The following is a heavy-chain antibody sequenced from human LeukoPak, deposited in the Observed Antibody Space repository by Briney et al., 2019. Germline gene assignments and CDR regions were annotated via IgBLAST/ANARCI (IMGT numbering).Heavy chain of an antibody. V-gene: IGHV3-23*01. D-gene: IGHD5-24*01. CDR2: ISGSGGST. Sequence: PGGSLRLSCAASGFTFSSYAMSWVRQAPGKGLEWVSAISGSGGSTYYADSVKGRFTISRDNSKNTLYLQMNRLRAEDTAVYYCAKGKWLQLYYFDYWGQGPLVTVSS. J-gene: IGHJ4*02. CDR3: AKGKWLQLYYFDY. CDR1: GFTFSSYA.